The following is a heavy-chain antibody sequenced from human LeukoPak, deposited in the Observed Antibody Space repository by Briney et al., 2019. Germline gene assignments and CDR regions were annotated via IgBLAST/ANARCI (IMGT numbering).Heavy chain of an antibody. D-gene: IGHD1-26*01. CDR2: INPNSGGT. J-gene: IGHJ6*03. Sequence: GASVKVSCKASGYTFTGYYMHWVRQAPGQGLEWMGWINPNSGGTKYAQKFQGRVTMTRDTSISTAYMELSRLRSDDTAVYYCARAPLSGYYMDVWGKGTTVTVSS. CDR1: GYTFTGYY. CDR3: ARAPLSGYYMDV. V-gene: IGHV1-2*02.